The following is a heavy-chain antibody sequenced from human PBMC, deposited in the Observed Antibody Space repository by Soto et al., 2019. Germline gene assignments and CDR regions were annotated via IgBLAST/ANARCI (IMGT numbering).Heavy chain of an antibody. V-gene: IGHV3-21*01. CDR3: ERDGDMTTVTTVDFDI. J-gene: IGHJ3*02. CDR1: GFTLSSYS. CDR2: ISSSSSYI. Sequence: VGSLRLSCAASGFTLSSYSINWVRQAPGTGLEWVSSISSSSSYIYYADSVKGRFTISRDNAKNSLYLQMNSLRAEDTAVYYCERDGDMTTVTTVDFDIWGQGTMVTVSS. D-gene: IGHD4-4*01.